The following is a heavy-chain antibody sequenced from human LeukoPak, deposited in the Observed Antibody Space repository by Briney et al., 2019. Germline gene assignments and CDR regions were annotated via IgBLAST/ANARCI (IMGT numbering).Heavy chain of an antibody. CDR3: ARRAGAYSHPYDY. D-gene: IGHD4/OR15-4a*01. CDR2: IYSGGST. V-gene: IGHV3-53*01. J-gene: IGHJ4*02. Sequence: GGSLRLSCTVSGFTVSSDSMSWVRQAPGKVLEWVSFIYSGGSTHYSDSVKGRFTISRDNSKNTLYLQMNSLRAGDTAVYYCARRAGAYSHPYDYWGQGTLVTVSS. CDR1: GFTVSSDS.